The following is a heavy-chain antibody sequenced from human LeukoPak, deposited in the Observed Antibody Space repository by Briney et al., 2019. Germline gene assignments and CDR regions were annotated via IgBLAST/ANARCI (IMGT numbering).Heavy chain of an antibody. CDR1: SGSISSGSYY. D-gene: IGHD3-9*01. J-gene: IGHJ4*02. CDR3: YFAGY. V-gene: IGHV4-61*02. Sequence: SETLSLTCTVSSGSISSGSYYWSWIRQPAGKVLEWIGRIYTNGSTNYSPSLKSRVTISIDTSKKQFSLKLTSVTAADTAVYYCYFAGYWGQGTLVTASS. CDR2: IYTNGST.